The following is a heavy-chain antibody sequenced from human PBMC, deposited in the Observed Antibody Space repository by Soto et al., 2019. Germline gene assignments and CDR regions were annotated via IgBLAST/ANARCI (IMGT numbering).Heavy chain of an antibody. J-gene: IGHJ6*02. CDR3: ARVSGSYYYGMDV. CDR2: IYHSGST. D-gene: IGHD1-26*01. Sequence: QVQLQESGPGLVKPSGTLSLTCAVSGGSISSSYWWSCVRQPPGKGLEWIGEIYHSGSTNYNPSPTXRXXISVDKSKTQFSLKLSSVTAADTAVYYCARVSGSYYYGMDVWGQGTTVTVSS. V-gene: IGHV4-4*02. CDR1: GGSISSSYW.